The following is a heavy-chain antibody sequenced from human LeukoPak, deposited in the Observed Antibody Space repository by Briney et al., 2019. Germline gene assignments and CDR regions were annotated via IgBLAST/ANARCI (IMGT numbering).Heavy chain of an antibody. J-gene: IGHJ6*02. V-gene: IGHV4-38-2*02. CDR2: IYHSGST. D-gene: IGHD6-13*01. Sequence: SETLSLTCTVSGYSISSGYCWGWIRQPPGKGLEWIGSIYHSGSTYYNPSLKSRVTISVDTSKNQFSLKLSSVTAADTAVYYCARVRGSSLYYYYGMDVWGQGTTVTVSS. CDR1: GYSISSGYC. CDR3: ARVRGSSLYYYYGMDV.